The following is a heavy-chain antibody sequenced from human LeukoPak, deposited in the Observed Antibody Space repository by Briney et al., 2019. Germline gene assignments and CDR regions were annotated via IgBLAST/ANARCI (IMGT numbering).Heavy chain of an antibody. CDR2: TYYRSKWYN. Sequence: SQTLSLTCAISGDSVSNYTTAWNWIRQSPSRGLEWLGRTYYRSKWYNEYAVSVKSRITIDPDTSKNQFSLQLSSVTPEDTAVYYCAREGGYYYDSSGSITEWGQGTLVTVSS. V-gene: IGHV6-1*01. J-gene: IGHJ4*02. D-gene: IGHD3-22*01. CDR3: AREGGYYYDSSGSITE. CDR1: GDSVSNYTTA.